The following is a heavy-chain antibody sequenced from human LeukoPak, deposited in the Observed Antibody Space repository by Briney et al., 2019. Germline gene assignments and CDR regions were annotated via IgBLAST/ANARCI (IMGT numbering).Heavy chain of an antibody. CDR1: GFTFSDYY. CDR3: ARCPYYYDSSGYYLNWFDP. J-gene: IGHJ5*02. Sequence: GSLRLSCAASGFTFSDYYMSWIRQAPGKGLEWVSYISSSGSTIYYADSVKGRFTISRDSAKNSLYLQMNSLRAEDTAVYYCARCPYYYDSSGYYLNWFDPWGQGTLVTVSS. CDR2: ISSSGSTI. D-gene: IGHD3-22*01. V-gene: IGHV3-11*01.